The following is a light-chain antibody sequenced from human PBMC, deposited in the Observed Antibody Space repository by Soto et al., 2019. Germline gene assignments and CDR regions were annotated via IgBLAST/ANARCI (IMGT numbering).Light chain of an antibody. CDR3: SAHAGSNSLMV. J-gene: IGLJ2*01. CDR1: SSDLGAFNS. CDR2: DIT. V-gene: IGLV2-8*01. Sequence: QSVLTQPPSASGSPGQSVTISCTGTSSDLGAFNSISWYQQYPGTAPKLIIFDITQRPSGVPDRFSGSKSANTASLTVSGRQDEDEADYHCSAHAGSNSLMVFGGGTKLTVL.